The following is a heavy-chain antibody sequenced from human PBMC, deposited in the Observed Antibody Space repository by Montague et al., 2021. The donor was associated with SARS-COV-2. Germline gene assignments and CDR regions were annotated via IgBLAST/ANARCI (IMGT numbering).Heavy chain of an antibody. D-gene: IGHD3-22*01. Sequence: SETLSLTCAVYGGSFSGYYWSWIRQPPGKGLEWIGEINHSGSTNXNPSHKSRVTISVDTSKNQFSLRLSSVTAADTAVYYCARGPRITMIVVVITDIWFDPWGQGTLVTVSS. CDR1: GGSFSGYY. CDR3: ARGPRITMIVVVITDIWFDP. V-gene: IGHV4-34*01. J-gene: IGHJ5*02. CDR2: INHSGST.